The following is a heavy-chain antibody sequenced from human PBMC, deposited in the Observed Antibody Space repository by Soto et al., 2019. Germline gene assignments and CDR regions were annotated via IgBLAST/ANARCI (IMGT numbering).Heavy chain of an antibody. CDR3: ARLEVGQQLVYFEY. CDR2: IYYSVST. CDR1: GGSISSSSYY. J-gene: IGHJ4*02. V-gene: IGHV4-39*01. D-gene: IGHD6-13*01. Sequence: SETLSLTCTVSGGSISSSSYYCGWILHPPGKGLEWIGSIYYSVSTYYNPSLKSRVTISVDTSKNQLSLKLSSVTAADTAVYYCARLEVGQQLVYFEYWGQGTLVTVS.